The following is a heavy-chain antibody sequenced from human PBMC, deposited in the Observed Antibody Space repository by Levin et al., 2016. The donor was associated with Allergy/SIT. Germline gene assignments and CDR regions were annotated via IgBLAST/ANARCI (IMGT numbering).Heavy chain of an antibody. J-gene: IGHJ4*02. CDR2: ISASGGST. CDR3: AKDSGGYSSSSTDH. CDR1: GFTFSSNA. D-gene: IGHD6-6*01. Sequence: GESLKISCSASGFTFSSNAMTWVRQTPGKGLEWVAFISASGGSTYYADSVEGRFIISRDNSKNTVYLQMSNLRAEDTAVYFCAKDSGGYSSSSTDHWGQGTLVTVSS. V-gene: IGHV3-23*01.